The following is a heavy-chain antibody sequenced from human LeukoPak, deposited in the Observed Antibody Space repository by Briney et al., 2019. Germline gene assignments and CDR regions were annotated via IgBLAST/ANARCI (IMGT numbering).Heavy chain of an antibody. J-gene: IGHJ3*02. CDR2: ISSSSSYI. D-gene: IGHD2-15*01. CDR1: EFTFRSYE. V-gene: IGHV3-21*01. Sequence: GGSLRLSCAASEFTFRSYEMNWVRQAPGKGLEWVSSISSSSSYIYYADSVKGRFTIPRDNAKNSLYLQMNSLRAEDTAVYYCARREIVVVVAATEKKSGAFDIWGQGTMVTVSS. CDR3: ARREIVVVVAATEKKSGAFDI.